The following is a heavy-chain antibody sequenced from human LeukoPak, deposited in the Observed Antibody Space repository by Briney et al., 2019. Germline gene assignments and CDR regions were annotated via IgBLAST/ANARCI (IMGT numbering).Heavy chain of an antibody. CDR2: IIPILGIA. J-gene: IGHJ6*03. V-gene: IGHV1-69*02. CDR3: ARGGSYYDILTGYRYYYYYYMDV. CDR1: GGTFSSYT. Sequence: SVKVSCKASGGTFSSYTISWVRQAPGQGLEWMGRIIPILGIANYAQKFQGRVTITADKSTSTAYMELSSLRSEDTAVYYCARGGSYYDILTGYRYYYYYYMDVWGKGTTVTVSS. D-gene: IGHD3-9*01.